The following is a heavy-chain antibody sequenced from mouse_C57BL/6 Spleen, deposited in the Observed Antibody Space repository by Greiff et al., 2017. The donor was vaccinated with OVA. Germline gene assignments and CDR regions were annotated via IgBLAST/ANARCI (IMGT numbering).Heavy chain of an antibody. J-gene: IGHJ4*01. CDR3: AREDDYDGSYYYAMDY. CDR2: IDPSDSET. D-gene: IGHD1-2*01. CDR1: GYTFTSYW. V-gene: IGHV1-52*01. Sequence: QVQLQQPGAELVRPGSSVKLSCKASGYTFTSYWMHWVKQRPIQGLEWIGNIDPSDSETHYNQKFKDKATLTVDKSSSTAYMQLSSLTSEDSAVYYCAREDDYDGSYYYAMDYWGQGTSVTVSS.